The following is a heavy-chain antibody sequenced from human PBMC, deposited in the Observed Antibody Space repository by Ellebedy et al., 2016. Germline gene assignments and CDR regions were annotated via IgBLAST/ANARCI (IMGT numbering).Heavy chain of an antibody. D-gene: IGHD1-26*01. CDR2: INPSGGST. V-gene: IGHV1-46*01. Sequence: ASVKVSCXASGYTFTSYYMHWVRQAPGQGLEWMGIINPSGGSTSYAQKFQGRVTMTRDTSTSTVYMELSSLRSDDTAVYYCARDRRYSGSYYGGGYWGQGTLVTVSS. CDR3: ARDRRYSGSYYGGGY. J-gene: IGHJ4*02. CDR1: GYTFTSYY.